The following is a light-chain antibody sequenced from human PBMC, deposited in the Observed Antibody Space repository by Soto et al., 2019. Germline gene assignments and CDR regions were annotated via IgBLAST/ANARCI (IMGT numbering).Light chain of an antibody. CDR1: QSISDT. CDR2: GAS. J-gene: IGKJ1*01. CDR3: QQAYGAPPT. Sequence: EIVMTQSPATLSVSPGGRATLSCRASQSISDTLAWYQQKPGQAPRLLIHGASTRAPGFPARFSGSGSGTDFTLTISSLQSEDFATYYCQQAYGAPPTFGQGTKVDIK. V-gene: IGKV3-15*01.